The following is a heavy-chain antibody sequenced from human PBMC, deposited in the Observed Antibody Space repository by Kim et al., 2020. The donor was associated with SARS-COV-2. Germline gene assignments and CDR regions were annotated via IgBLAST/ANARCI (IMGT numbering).Heavy chain of an antibody. V-gene: IGHV3-11*01. CDR3: ARGSRSTDH. CDR2: TSNSGGTT. CDR1: GFTFSDYY. J-gene: IGHJ4*02. Sequence: GGSLRLSCAASGFTFSDYYMTWIRQAPGKGLEGVSCTSNSGGTTYYADSVKGRFTISRDNAKNSLYLQMNSLRAEDTAVYYCARGSRSTDHWGQGTLVTVSS.